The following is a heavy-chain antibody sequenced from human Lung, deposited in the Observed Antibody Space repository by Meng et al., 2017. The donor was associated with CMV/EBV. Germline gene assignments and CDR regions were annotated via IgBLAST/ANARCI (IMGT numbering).Heavy chain of an antibody. CDR1: CGYISSGGYY. Sequence: PEAGPGLAGPYRTRSLTCTVACGYISSGGYYWSWIRQHPGKGLEWIGYIHSSGSNYYNPSLRSRLTISVDTSKNQFSLKLSSVTAADTAVYYCARASYGSGSPLGESWFDPWGQGTLVTVSS. J-gene: IGHJ5*02. CDR2: IHSSGSN. D-gene: IGHD3-10*01. V-gene: IGHV4-31*03. CDR3: ARASYGSGSPLGESWFDP.